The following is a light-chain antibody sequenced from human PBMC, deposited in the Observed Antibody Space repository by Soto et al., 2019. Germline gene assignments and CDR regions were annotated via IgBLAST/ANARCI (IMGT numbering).Light chain of an antibody. CDR3: QQYDSSRL. CDR2: GAS. Sequence: EIVLTQSPGPLSLSPGERATLSCRASQSVSSTYLAWYQKTPGQAPRLLIYGASSRGTGIPDRFSGSGSWTDFTLIISRLEPDDFAVYYCQQYDSSRLFGGGTKVEIK. J-gene: IGKJ4*01. CDR1: QSVSSTY. V-gene: IGKV3-20*01.